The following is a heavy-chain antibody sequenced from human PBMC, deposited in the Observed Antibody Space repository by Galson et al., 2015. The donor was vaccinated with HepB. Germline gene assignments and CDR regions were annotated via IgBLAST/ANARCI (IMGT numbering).Heavy chain of an antibody. D-gene: IGHD3-9*01. V-gene: IGHV3-49*03. CDR3: TRDYDILGPNPTDY. CDR2: IRSKAYGGTT. Sequence: SLRLSCAASGFTFGDYAMSWFRQAPGKGLEWVGFIRSKAYGGTTEYAASVKGRFTIPRDDSKSIAYLQMNSLKTEDTAVYYCTRDYDILGPNPTDYWGQGTLVTVSS. J-gene: IGHJ4*02. CDR1: GFTFGDYA.